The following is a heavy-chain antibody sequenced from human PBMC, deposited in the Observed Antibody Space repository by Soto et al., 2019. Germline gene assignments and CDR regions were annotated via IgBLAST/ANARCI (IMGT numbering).Heavy chain of an antibody. CDR3: ARAAHPTVSGTDY. V-gene: IGHV4-59*01. CDR1: GGSMSSYY. J-gene: IGHJ4*02. CDR2: IYYSGSS. D-gene: IGHD6-19*01. Sequence: QVQLQESGPGLVKPSETLSLTYTVSGGSMSSYYWSWIRQPPGKGLEWIGYIYYSGSSNYNPSLKSRVTISVDTAKNQFSLKLSSVTAADTAVYYCARAAHPTVSGTDYWGQGALVTVSS.